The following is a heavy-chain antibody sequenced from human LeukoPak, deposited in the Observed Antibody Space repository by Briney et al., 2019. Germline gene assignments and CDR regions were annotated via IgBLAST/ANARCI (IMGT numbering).Heavy chain of an antibody. V-gene: IGHV4-31*03. Sequence: PSQTLSLTCTVSGRSISSGGYYWSWIRQHPGKGLEWIGYIYYSGSTYYNPSLKSRVTISVDTSKNQFSLKVRSVTAADTAVYYCATDFGDYEFDYWGQGTLVTVSS. D-gene: IGHD4-17*01. CDR2: IYYSGST. J-gene: IGHJ4*02. CDR1: GRSISSGGYY. CDR3: ATDFGDYEFDY.